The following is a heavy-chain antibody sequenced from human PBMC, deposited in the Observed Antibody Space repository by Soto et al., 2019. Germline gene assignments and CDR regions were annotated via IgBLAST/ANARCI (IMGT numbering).Heavy chain of an antibody. D-gene: IGHD2-2*01. CDR2: ISAYNGNT. J-gene: IGHJ3*02. CDR3: AKIRAAMALPDAFDI. V-gene: IGHV1-18*01. CDR1: GYTFTSYG. Sequence: GASVKVSCKASGYTFTSYGISWVRQAPGQGLEWMGWISAYNGNTNYAQKLQGRVTMTTDTSTSTAYMELRSLGSDDTAVYYCAKIRAAMALPDAFDIWGQGTMVTVSS.